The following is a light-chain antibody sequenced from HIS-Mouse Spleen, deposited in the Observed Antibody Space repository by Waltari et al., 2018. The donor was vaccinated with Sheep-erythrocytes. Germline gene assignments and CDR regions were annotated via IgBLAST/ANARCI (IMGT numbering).Light chain of an antibody. V-gene: IGLV2-23*01. J-gene: IGLJ3*02. CDR1: SINVGSYTL. CDR2: EGS. CDR3: CSYAGSSTPWV. Sequence: QSALTQPASVSGSPGQSIPISCTGPSINVGSYTLFSWYQQHPAKAPKLRIYEGSRRPAGVSNRFSGSKSGNTASLTISGLQAEDEADYYCCSYAGSSTPWVFGGGTKLTVL.